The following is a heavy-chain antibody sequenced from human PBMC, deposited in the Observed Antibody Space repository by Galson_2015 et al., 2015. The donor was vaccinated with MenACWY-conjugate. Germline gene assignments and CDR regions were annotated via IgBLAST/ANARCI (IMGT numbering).Heavy chain of an antibody. CDR2: IKEDGSKK. J-gene: IGHJ4*02. Sequence: SLRLSCAASGFTFSSYWMTWVRQAPGKGLEGVAYIKEDGSKKLYVDSVKGRFTVSRDNAENSLYLQMSSLRAEDTAVYYCTRDWGRSFEYWSQGTLVTVSS. D-gene: IGHD3-16*01. V-gene: IGHV3-7*03. CDR3: TRDWGRSFEY. CDR1: GFTFSSYW.